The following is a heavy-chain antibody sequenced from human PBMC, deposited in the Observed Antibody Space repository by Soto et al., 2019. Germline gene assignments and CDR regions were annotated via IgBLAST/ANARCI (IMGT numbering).Heavy chain of an antibody. CDR2: IYHSGST. D-gene: IGHD6-6*01. CDR1: GGSISSSNW. V-gene: IGHV4-4*02. CDR3: ASSRIEYSSPLDY. Sequence: SETLSLTCAVSGGSISSSNWWSWVRQPPGKGLEWIGEIYHSGSTNYNPSLKSRVTISVDKSKNQFSLKLSSVTAADTAVYYCASSRIEYSSPLDYWGQGTLVTVSS. J-gene: IGHJ4*02.